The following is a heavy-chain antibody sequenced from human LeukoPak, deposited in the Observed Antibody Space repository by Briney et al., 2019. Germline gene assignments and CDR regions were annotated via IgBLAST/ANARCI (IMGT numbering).Heavy chain of an antibody. Sequence: PGGPLSLPCPASGFPFSSYAWSWVRQAPGKGLEWVSAISGSGGSTYYAGSVKGRFTISRDNSKNTLYLEMNSLRAEDTAVYYCAKDRLGKVARDAFDISGQGTMVTVSS. D-gene: IGHD7-27*01. CDR1: GFPFSSYA. CDR2: ISGSGGST. V-gene: IGHV3-23*01. J-gene: IGHJ3*02. CDR3: AKDRLGKVARDAFDI.